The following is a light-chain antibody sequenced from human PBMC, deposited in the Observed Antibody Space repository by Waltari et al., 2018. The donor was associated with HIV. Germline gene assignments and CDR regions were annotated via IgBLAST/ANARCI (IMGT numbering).Light chain of an antibody. Sequence: QSALTQPPSASGSPGQSVAISCAGTSRDVGGFDYVSWYHQQPPKAPKLILYEVNRRPSGVPDRFSGSKSGNTASLTVSGLQPEDEGDYYCSSYKDANDVVFGGGTKLTV. J-gene: IGLJ2*01. CDR2: EVN. V-gene: IGLV2-8*01. CDR1: SRDVGGFDY. CDR3: SSYKDANDVV.